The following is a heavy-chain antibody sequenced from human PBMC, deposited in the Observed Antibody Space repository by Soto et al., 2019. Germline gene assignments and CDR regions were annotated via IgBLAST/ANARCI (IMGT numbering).Heavy chain of an antibody. Sequence: LGLSCAASGFTFSSYALSWVRLAPGKGLEWVSAISGSGGSTYYGDSVKDRFTISRDNSKNTLYLQMNSLRAEDKAVYYCAKVEEDGYNYSCFDYWGQGTLVTVSS. D-gene: IGHD5-12*01. CDR1: GFTFSSYA. J-gene: IGHJ4*02. CDR3: AKVEEDGYNYSCFDY. CDR2: ISGSGGST. V-gene: IGHV3-23*01.